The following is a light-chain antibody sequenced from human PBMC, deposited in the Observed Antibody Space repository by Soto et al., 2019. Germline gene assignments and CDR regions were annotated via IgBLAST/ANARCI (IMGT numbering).Light chain of an antibody. Sequence: DIRMTQSPSSVSGSVGDGVSMACRASQDIASWLAWYQQRPGKAPVLLIFGASILQSGVSSRFSGSGAGTEFNLTINSLQPEDFGVYYCQQAHNLPVTFGGGTKVDIK. CDR2: GAS. CDR3: QQAHNLPVT. CDR1: QDIASW. J-gene: IGKJ4*01. V-gene: IGKV1-12*01.